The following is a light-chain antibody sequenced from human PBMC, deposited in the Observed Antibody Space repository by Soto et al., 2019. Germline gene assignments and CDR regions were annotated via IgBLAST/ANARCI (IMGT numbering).Light chain of an antibody. J-gene: IGKJ1*01. CDR1: QSVSSSY. CDR3: PQYGSSPRT. CDR2: GAS. Sequence: EIVLTQTPGTLSLSPGERATLSCRASQSVSSSYLAWYQQKPGQAPRILIYGASSRATGIPDRFSGSGSGTDFTLTISRLEPEDFAVYYCPQYGSSPRTFGQGTKVEIK. V-gene: IGKV3-20*01.